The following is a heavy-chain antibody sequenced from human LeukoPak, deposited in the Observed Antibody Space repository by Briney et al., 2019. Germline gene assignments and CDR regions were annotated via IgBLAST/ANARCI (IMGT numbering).Heavy chain of an antibody. D-gene: IGHD1-26*01. CDR2: ITGSGGTA. Sequence: PGGSLRLSCAASGFTFSNYAMSWVRQAPGKGLEWVSAITGSGGTAYYADSVKGRFTISRDNSKNTLYLQMNSLRAEDTALYYCAKSGSYFCYYIDYWGQGTLVTVSS. CDR1: GFTFSNYA. V-gene: IGHV3-23*01. CDR3: AKSGSYFCYYIDY. J-gene: IGHJ4*02.